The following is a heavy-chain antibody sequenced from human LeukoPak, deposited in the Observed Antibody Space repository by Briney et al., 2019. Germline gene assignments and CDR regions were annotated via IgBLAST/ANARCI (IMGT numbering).Heavy chain of an antibody. CDR3: ARRLLGSSTAAAGLVDY. J-gene: IGHJ4*02. CDR2: INHSGST. CDR1: GVSFSGYY. D-gene: IGHD6-13*01. V-gene: IGHV4-34*01. Sequence: SETLSLTCAVYGVSFSGYYWSWIRQPPGKGLEWIGAINHSGSTNYNPALKRRRTISVGASKKQLSLKQISVNAADTAVYYCARRLLGSSTAAAGLVDYWGQGTLVTVSS.